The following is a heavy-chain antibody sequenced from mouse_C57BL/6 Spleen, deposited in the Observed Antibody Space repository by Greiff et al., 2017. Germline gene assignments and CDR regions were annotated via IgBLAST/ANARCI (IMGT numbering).Heavy chain of an antibody. CDR1: GYTFTDYY. Sequence: VQLQQSGPELVKPGASVKISCKASGYTFTDYYMNWVKQSHGKSLEWIGDINPNNGGTSYNQKFKGKATLTVDKSSSTAYMELRSLTSEDSAVYYCARGRLRRFDYWGQGTTLTVSS. CDR3: ARGRLRRFDY. D-gene: IGHD2-4*01. J-gene: IGHJ2*01. CDR2: INPNNGGT. V-gene: IGHV1-26*01.